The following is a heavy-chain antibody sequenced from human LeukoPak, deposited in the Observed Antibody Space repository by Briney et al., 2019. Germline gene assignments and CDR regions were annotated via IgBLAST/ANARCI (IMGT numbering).Heavy chain of an antibody. CDR3: ARERIYFGSGRGLTDARLFYYYGMDI. J-gene: IGHJ6*02. Sequence: GGSLRLSCAASGFTFSSYTMSWVRQAPGKGLEWVSTITTSDGNTYYADSVKGRFTISRDNSKNTLYLQMNSLRAEDTAVYYCARERIYFGSGRGLTDARLFYYYGMDIWGQGTTVTVSS. CDR2: ITTSDGNT. D-gene: IGHD3-10*01. V-gene: IGHV3-23*01. CDR1: GFTFSSYT.